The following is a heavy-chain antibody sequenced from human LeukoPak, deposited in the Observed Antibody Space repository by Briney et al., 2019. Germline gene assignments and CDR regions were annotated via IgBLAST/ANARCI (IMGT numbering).Heavy chain of an antibody. J-gene: IGHJ6*03. CDR2: ISWDGGST. CDR1: GVTFDDYA. CDR3: AKGAVTIFGVVIREDYYYMDV. Sequence: GGSLRLSCAASGVTFDDYAMHWVRQAPGKGLEWVSLISWDGGSTYYADSVKGRFTISRDNSKNSLYLQMNSLRAEDTALYYCAKGAVTIFGVVIREDYYYMDVWGKGTTVTVSS. D-gene: IGHD3-3*01. V-gene: IGHV3-43D*04.